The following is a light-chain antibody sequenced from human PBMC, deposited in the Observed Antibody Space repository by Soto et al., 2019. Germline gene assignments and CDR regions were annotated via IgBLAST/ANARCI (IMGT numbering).Light chain of an antibody. Sequence: DIQMTQSPSTLSASVGDKVTITCRASQSMSSWLAWYQQKPGKAPKLLFYKASILESGVPSRFSGSGSGTEFTLTISSLQPDDFATYYCQQYQSYSHFGQGTKVEIK. CDR1: QSMSSW. V-gene: IGKV1-5*03. CDR3: QQYQSYSH. CDR2: KAS. J-gene: IGKJ1*01.